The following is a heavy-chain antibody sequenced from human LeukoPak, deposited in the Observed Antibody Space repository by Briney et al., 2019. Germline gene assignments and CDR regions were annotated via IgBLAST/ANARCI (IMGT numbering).Heavy chain of an antibody. V-gene: IGHV3-53*01. CDR3: ARPLLGYCSGGSCYDY. CDR1: VFTVSSNY. J-gene: IGHJ4*02. D-gene: IGHD2-15*01. Sequence: GGSLRLSCAASVFTVSSNYMSWVRQAPGKGLEAFSVIYSGGSTYYADSVKGRFTISRDNSKNTLYLQMNSLRAEETVVYYCARPLLGYCSGGSCYDYWGQGTLVTVSS. CDR2: IYSGGST.